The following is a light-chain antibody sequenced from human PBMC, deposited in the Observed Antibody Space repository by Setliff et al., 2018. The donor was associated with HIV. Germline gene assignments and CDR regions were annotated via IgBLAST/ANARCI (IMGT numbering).Light chain of an antibody. CDR2: GNA. V-gene: IGLV1-40*01. J-gene: IGLJ1*01. CDR3: QSYDSSLSGSYV. CDR1: SSNIGAGYD. Sequence: QSVLTQPPSVSGAPGQRVTISCTGSSSNIGAGYDVHWYQQLPGTAPKLLIYGNANRPSGVPDRFSGSKSGTSASLAITGLQADDEADYYCQSYDSSLSGSYVFGTGTRSPS.